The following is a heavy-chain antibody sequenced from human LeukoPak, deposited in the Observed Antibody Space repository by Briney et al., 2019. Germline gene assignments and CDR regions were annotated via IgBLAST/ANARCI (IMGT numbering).Heavy chain of an antibody. CDR2: FIPIFGSP. Sequence: SVKVSCKASVPTFTSYAINWVRQAPGQGLEWMGGFIPIFGSPTYAQKFQGRVTFTTDESTYTAYMELSNLRSDDTAVFYCAGFFYDSSGAAFDLWGQGTMVTVSS. J-gene: IGHJ3*01. D-gene: IGHD3-22*01. CDR3: AGFFYDSSGAAFDL. CDR1: VPTFTSYA. V-gene: IGHV1-69*05.